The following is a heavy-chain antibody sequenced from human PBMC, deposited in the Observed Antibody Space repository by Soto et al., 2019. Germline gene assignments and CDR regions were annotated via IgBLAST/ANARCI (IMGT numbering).Heavy chain of an antibody. CDR1: GGSFSGYY. CDR2: IHHSGST. V-gene: IGHV4-34*01. D-gene: IGHD2-2*01. Sequence: QVQLQQWGAGLLKPSETLSLTCAVYGGSFSGYYWSWIRQPPGKGLEWIGEIHHSGSTNYNPSLKSRVSISVDTSKNQFSRKLSSVTAADTAVYYCARGLPPAAISGGPPVFDYWGQGTLVTVSS. CDR3: ARGLPPAAISGGPPVFDY. J-gene: IGHJ4*02.